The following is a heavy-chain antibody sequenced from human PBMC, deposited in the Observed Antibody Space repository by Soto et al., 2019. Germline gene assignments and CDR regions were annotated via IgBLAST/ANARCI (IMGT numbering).Heavy chain of an antibody. CDR3: AKIITGRRRDPYYFDY. V-gene: IGHV3-23*01. J-gene: IGHJ4*02. D-gene: IGHD1-20*01. Sequence: LRLSCAASGFTFSDYALSWVRQAPGKGLEWVSVISGSTYSTYYADFVKGRFTISRDNSKNTLYLQMNSLRAEDTAVYYCAKIITGRRRDPYYFDYWGQGTLVTVSS. CDR1: GFTFSDYA. CDR2: ISGSTYST.